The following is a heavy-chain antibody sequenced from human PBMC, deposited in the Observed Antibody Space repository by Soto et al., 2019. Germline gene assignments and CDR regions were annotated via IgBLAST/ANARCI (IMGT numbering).Heavy chain of an antibody. CDR3: AKDLVWDDYVWEGPDY. V-gene: IGHV3-30*18. D-gene: IGHD3-16*01. CDR1: GGTFSSYG. CDR2: ISYDGSNK. J-gene: IGHJ4*02. Sequence: SCKASGGTFSSYGMHWVRQAPGKGLEWVAVISYDGSNKYYADSVKGRFTISRDNSKNTLYLQMNSLRAEDTAVYYCAKDLVWDDYVWEGPDYWGQGTLVTVSS.